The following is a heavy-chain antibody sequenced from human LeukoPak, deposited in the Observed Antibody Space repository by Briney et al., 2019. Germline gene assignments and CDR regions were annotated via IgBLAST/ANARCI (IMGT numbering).Heavy chain of an antibody. CDR1: GGSISSSSYY. D-gene: IGHD1-26*01. CDR2: IYYSGST. V-gene: IGHV4-39*01. J-gene: IGHJ5*02. Sequence: PSETLSLTCTVSGGSISSSSYYWGWIRQPPGKGLEWIGSIYYSGSTYYNPSLKSRVTISVDTSKNQFSLKLSSVTAADTAVYYCARWEYGWFDPWGQGTLVTVSS. CDR3: ARWEYGWFDP.